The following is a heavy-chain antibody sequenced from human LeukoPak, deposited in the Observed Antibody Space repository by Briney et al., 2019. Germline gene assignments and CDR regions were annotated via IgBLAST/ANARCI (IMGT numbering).Heavy chain of an antibody. J-gene: IGHJ6*03. V-gene: IGHV3-53*01. CDR1: GFTVSSNY. CDR3: ARANTIFGVVNYMDV. CDR2: IYSGGST. Sequence: GSLRLSCAASGFTVSSNYMSWVRQAPGKGLEWVSVIYSGGSTYYADSVKGRFTISRDNSKNTLYLQMNSLRAEDTAVYYCARANTIFGVVNYMDVWGKGTTVTVSS. D-gene: IGHD3-3*01.